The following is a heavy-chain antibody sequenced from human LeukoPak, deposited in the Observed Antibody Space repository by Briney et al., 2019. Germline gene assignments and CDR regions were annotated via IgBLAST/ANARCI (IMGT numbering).Heavy chain of an antibody. D-gene: IGHD2-21*02. V-gene: IGHV1-18*01. J-gene: IGHJ6*02. CDR1: GYTFTSYG. CDR2: ISAYNGNT. Sequence: GASVKVSCKASGYTFTSYGISWVRQAPGQGLEWMGWISAYNGNTNYAQKLQGRVTMTTDTSTSTAYMELRSLRSDDTAVYYCARVEQIPTAYYYYGMDVWGQGTTVTVSS. CDR3: ARVEQIPTAYYYYGMDV.